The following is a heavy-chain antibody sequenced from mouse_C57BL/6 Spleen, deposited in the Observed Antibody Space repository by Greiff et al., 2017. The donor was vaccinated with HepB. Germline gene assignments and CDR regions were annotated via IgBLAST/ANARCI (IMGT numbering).Heavy chain of an antibody. Sequence: VQLKESGPGLVKPSQSLSLTCSVTGYSITSGYYWNWIRQFPGNKLEWMGYISYDGSNNYNPSLKNRISITRDTSKNQFFLKLNSVTTEDTATYYCARGGYGWFAYWGQGTLVTVSA. J-gene: IGHJ3*01. CDR3: ARGGYGWFAY. D-gene: IGHD2-2*01. V-gene: IGHV3-6*01. CDR2: ISYDGSN. CDR1: GYSITSGYY.